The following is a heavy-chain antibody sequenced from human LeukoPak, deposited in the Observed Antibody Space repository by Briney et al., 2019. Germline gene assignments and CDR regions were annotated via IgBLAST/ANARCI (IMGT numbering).Heavy chain of an antibody. CDR1: RFSFSSYG. Sequence: GGSLRLSCAASRFSFSSYGMHWVRQAPGKGLDWVAYIQYDGSNEQYADSVKGRFSISRDSSKNTLYLQMNSLRAEDTAVYYCARDRRYYDILTGYASEYYFDYWGQGTLVTVSS. J-gene: IGHJ4*02. CDR2: IQYDGSNE. D-gene: IGHD3-9*01. CDR3: ARDRRYYDILTGYASEYYFDY. V-gene: IGHV3-30*02.